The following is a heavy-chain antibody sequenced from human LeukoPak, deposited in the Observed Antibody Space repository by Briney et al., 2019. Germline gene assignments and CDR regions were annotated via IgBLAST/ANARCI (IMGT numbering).Heavy chain of an antibody. D-gene: IGHD6-19*01. J-gene: IGHJ4*02. V-gene: IGHV3-30*02. CDR2: IQYDGSNE. CDR1: GFTFSSYG. Sequence: GGSLRLSCAASGFTFSSYGMHWVRQAPGKGLEWVAYIQYDGSNEQYADSVKGRFSISRDSSKNILYLQMNSLRAEDTAVYYCAKGEGIAVSGTVDYWGQGTLVTVSS. CDR3: AKGEGIAVSGTVDY.